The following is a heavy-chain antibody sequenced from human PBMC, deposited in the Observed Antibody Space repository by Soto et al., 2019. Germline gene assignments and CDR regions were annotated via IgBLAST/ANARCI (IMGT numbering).Heavy chain of an antibody. CDR1: GGTFSSYA. CDR2: IIPIFGTA. J-gene: IGHJ3*02. V-gene: IGHV1-69*13. CDR3: ATRGYTAMAPVVGSSWYKAPLDAFDI. D-gene: IGHD6-13*01. Sequence: ASVKVSCKASGGTFSSYAISWVRQAPGQGLEWMGGIIPIFGTANYAQKFQGRVTITADESTSTAYMELSSLRSEDTAVYYCATRGYTAMAPVVGSSWYKAPLDAFDIWGQGTMVTVSS.